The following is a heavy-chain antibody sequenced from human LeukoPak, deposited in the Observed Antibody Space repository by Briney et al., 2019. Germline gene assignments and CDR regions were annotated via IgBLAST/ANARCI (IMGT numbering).Heavy chain of an antibody. CDR1: GGTFSSYA. J-gene: IGHJ4*02. CDR3: ARVTTPYYSPGVFDY. CDR2: IIPIFGTA. Sequence: ASVKVSCKASGGTFSSYAISWVRQAPGQGLEWMGGIIPIFGTANYAQKFQGRVTITADESTSTAYMELSSLRSEDTAAYYCARVTTPYYSPGVFDYWGQGTLVTVSS. D-gene: IGHD3-10*01. V-gene: IGHV1-69*13.